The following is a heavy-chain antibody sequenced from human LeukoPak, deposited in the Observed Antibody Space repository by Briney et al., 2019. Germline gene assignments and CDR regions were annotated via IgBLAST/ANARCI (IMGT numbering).Heavy chain of an antibody. J-gene: IGHJ5*02. V-gene: IGHV3-23*01. Sequence: GGSLRLSCAVSGFTISSYAMSWVRQAPGKGLEWVSAISGGGGTTYYADSVKGRFTISRDNSKNTLYLQMNSLRAEDTAVYYCAKGGILNWFDPWGQGTLVTVSS. CDR2: ISGGGGTT. D-gene: IGHD3-3*01. CDR3: AKGGILNWFDP. CDR1: GFTISSYA.